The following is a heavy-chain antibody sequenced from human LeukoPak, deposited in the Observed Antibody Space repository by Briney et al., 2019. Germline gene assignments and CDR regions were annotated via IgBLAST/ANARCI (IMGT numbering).Heavy chain of an antibody. D-gene: IGHD3-10*01. CDR2: IYSGGST. CDR3: ARGYGSGSLFLDY. J-gene: IGHJ4*02. Sequence: GGSLRLSCAASGFTVSSNHMSWVRQAPGKGLEWVSVIYSGGSTYYADSVKGRFTISRDNSKNTLYPQMNSLRAEDTAVYYCARGYGSGSLFLDYWGQGTLVTVSS. CDR1: GFTVSSNH. V-gene: IGHV3-53*01.